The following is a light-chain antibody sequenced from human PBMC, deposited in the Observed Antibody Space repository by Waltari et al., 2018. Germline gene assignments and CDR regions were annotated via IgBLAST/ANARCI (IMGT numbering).Light chain of an antibody. V-gene: IGLV4-69*01. Sequence: QLVLTQSPSASASLGASAKLTCTLRSGHSSNAIAWHQKQPEKGPRYLMKVNSDGSHSKGDETPDRFSGSSSGAERYLTISNRQPEDEADYYCQTGGHGTWVFGGGTKVTVL. CDR3: QTGGHGTWV. CDR1: SGHSSNA. CDR2: VNSDGSH. J-gene: IGLJ3*02.